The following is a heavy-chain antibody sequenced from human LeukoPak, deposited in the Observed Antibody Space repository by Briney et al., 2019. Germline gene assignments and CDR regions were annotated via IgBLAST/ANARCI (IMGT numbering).Heavy chain of an antibody. CDR3: ARIGSYYPLDYFDY. J-gene: IGHJ4*02. Sequence: ASVKVSCKASGYTFTSYGISWVRQAPGQGLEWMGWISAYNGNTSYAQKLQGRVTMTTDTSTSTAYMELRSLRSDDTAVYYCARIGSYYPLDYFDYWGQGTLVTVSS. V-gene: IGHV1-18*01. D-gene: IGHD1-26*01. CDR2: ISAYNGNT. CDR1: GYTFTSYG.